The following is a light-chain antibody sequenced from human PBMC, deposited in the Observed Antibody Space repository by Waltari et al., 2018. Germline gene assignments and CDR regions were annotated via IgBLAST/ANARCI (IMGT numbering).Light chain of an antibody. J-gene: IGKJ1*01. V-gene: IGKV4-1*01. CDR3: QQYYTVSRT. CDR1: ESILFNSNKKNY. Sequence: DIVMTQSPDSLAVPLGERATINCKSSESILFNSNKKNYLAWYQPKAGQPPKLLVYWASTRESGVPDRFSGSGSGTDFTLTISSLQAEDVAVYYCQQYYTVSRTFGQGTRVEIK. CDR2: WAS.